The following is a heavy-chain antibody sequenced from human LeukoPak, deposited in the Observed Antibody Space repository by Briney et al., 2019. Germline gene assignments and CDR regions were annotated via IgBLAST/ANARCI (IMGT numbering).Heavy chain of an antibody. CDR1: GFTFTSSA. CDR2: IVVGSGNT. D-gene: IGHD3-16*01. CDR3: AAKGDSGAYYYGMDV. Sequence: SVKVSCKASGFTFTSSAMKWVRQARGQRLKWIGWIVVGSGNTNYAQKFQERVTITRDMSTSTAYMELSSLRSEDTAVYYCAAKGDSGAYYYGMDVWGQGTTVTVSS. J-gene: IGHJ6*02. V-gene: IGHV1-58*02.